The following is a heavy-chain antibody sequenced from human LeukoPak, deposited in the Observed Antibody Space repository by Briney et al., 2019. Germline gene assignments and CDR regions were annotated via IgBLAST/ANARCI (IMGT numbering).Heavy chain of an antibody. J-gene: IGHJ4*02. CDR2: LNSDGSRT. Sequence: RGSLRLSCAASGFTFSSYWMHWVRQAPGKGLVWVSRLNSDGSRTNYADSVKGRFTISRDNAKNTLYLQMNSLRAEDTAVYYCARATTVVNGPGGDYWGQGTLVTVSS. CDR3: ARATTVVNGPGGDY. CDR1: GFTFSSYW. D-gene: IGHD4-23*01. V-gene: IGHV3-74*01.